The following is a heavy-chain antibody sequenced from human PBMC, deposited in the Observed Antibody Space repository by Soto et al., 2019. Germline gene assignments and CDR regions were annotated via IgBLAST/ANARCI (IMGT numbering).Heavy chain of an antibody. CDR3: ARSIAVPSGHIDH. J-gene: IGHJ4*02. CDR2: VYYTGST. CDR1: GGSMSGYY. V-gene: IGHV4-59*01. D-gene: IGHD6-6*01. Sequence: QVQLQESGPGLVKPSETLSLTCRVSGGSMSGYYWSWVRLAPGKGLEWIGYVYYTGSTNYNPSLQSRVSSSIDTSNKHFSLSRGRVTAAATAVYVCARSIAVPSGHIDHWGQGIRVTISS.